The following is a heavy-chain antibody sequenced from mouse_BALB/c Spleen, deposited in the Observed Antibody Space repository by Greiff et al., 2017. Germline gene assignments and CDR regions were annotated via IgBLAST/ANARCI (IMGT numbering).Heavy chain of an antibody. CDR3: ARLEDRQGAMDY. D-gene: IGHD6-1*01. CDR2: ISSGGGST. Sequence: EVHLVESGGGLVKPGGSLKLSCAASGFAFSSYDMSWVRQTPEKRLEWVAYISSGGGSTYYPDTVKGRFTISRDNAKNTLYLQMSSLKSEDTAMYYCARLEDRQGAMDYWGQGTSVTVSS. CDR1: GFAFSSYD. V-gene: IGHV5-12-1*01. J-gene: IGHJ4*01.